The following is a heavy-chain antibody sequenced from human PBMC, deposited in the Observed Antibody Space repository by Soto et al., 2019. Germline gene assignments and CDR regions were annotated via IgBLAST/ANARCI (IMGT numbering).Heavy chain of an antibody. J-gene: IGHJ5*02. Sequence: QVQLQESGPGLVKPSQTLSLTCTVSGGSISSGDYYWSWIRQHPGKGLEWIGYIYYSGCTYYNPSLKSRVPISVDTSKNQFYPQLSSVTAADTAVYYCARWWSGSRQGFDPWGQGTLVTVSS. V-gene: IGHV4-31*03. D-gene: IGHD3-3*01. CDR2: IYYSGCT. CDR3: ARWWSGSRQGFDP. CDR1: GGSISSGDYY.